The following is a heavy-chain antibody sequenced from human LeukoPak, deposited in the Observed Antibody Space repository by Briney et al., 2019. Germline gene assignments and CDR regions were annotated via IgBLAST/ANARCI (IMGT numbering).Heavy chain of an antibody. CDR3: ARGGWLKTSYCFDF. Sequence: PSETLSLTCTVSGASINNYFWSWVRQPPGKGLEWIGYMYSSGSSTYNPSLKSRVTMSIDPSRNQLSLRVTSVTAADTAVYYCARGGWLKTSYCFDFWGQGSLVTVSS. J-gene: IGHJ4*02. V-gene: IGHV4-59*01. CDR2: MYSSGSS. CDR1: GASINNYF. D-gene: IGHD5-24*01.